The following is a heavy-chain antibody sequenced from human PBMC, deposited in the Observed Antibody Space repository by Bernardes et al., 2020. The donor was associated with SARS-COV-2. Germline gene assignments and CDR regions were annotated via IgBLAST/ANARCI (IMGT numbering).Heavy chain of an antibody. V-gene: IGHV4-59*01. D-gene: IGHD3-3*01. CDR1: GVSLNTYS. J-gene: IGHJ4*02. Sequence: SETLCLTCAVSGVSLNTYSRNWIRQPPGKGLEWVGYIYYSGSTNYNPSLQNRVTISVDTSKNQLSLKLGSVTAADTAMYFCARVRTRGIFGVVADFDYWGQGILVTVSS. CDR3: ARVRTRGIFGVVADFDY. CDR2: IYYSGST.